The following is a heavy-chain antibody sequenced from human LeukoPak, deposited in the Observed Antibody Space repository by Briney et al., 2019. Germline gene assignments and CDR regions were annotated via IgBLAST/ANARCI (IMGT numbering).Heavy chain of an antibody. CDR1: GFTFISYA. V-gene: IGHV3-23*01. CDR3: VKEEWLGKMNYFDY. Sequence: PGGSLRLSCAASGFTFISYAMSWVRQAPEKGLEWVSTILGSGCDGCTYYADSVKGRFTISRDNSKNTLYLQMNSLRAEDTAVYYCVKEEWLGKMNYFDYWGQGTLVTVSS. CDR2: ILGSGCDGCT. J-gene: IGHJ4*02. D-gene: IGHD3-3*01.